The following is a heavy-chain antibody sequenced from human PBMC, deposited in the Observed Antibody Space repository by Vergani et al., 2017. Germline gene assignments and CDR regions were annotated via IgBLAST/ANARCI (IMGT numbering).Heavy chain of an antibody. CDR2: IYYSGST. V-gene: IGHV4-39*01. CDR3: ARHCDVAAAGPYGY. CDR1: GGSISSSSYY. Sequence: QLQLQESGPGLVKPSETLSLTCTVSGGSISSSSYYWGWIRQPPGKGLEWIGSIYYSGSTYYNPSLKSRVTISVDTSKNQFSLKLSSVTAADTAVYYCARHCDVAAAGPYGYWGQGTLVTVSS. D-gene: IGHD6-13*01. J-gene: IGHJ4*02.